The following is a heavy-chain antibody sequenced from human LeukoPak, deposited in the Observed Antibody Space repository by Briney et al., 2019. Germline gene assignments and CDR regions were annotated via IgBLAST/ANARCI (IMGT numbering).Heavy chain of an antibody. CDR2: IYYSGST. Sequence: SETLSLTCTVSGGSISGSSYYWGWIRQPPGKGLEWIGSIYYSGSTYYNPSLKSRVTISVDTSKNQFSLKLSSVTAADTAVYYCARGIAVAGPSETRDAFDIWGQGTMVTVSS. D-gene: IGHD6-19*01. J-gene: IGHJ3*02. V-gene: IGHV4-39*07. CDR1: GGSISGSSYY. CDR3: ARGIAVAGPSETRDAFDI.